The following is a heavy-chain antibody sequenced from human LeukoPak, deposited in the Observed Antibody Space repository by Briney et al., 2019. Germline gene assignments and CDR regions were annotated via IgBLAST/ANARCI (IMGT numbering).Heavy chain of an antibody. J-gene: IGHJ1*01. Sequence: GSLRLSCAASGFTFSSYAMHWVRQAPGKGLEWVAVISYDESKIYYADSVKGRFTISRDLSTNTLYLQMNSLTTEDTAMYFCARRPVAAEYFQHWGQGTLVTVSS. CDR2: ISYDESKI. V-gene: IGHV3-30*04. CDR1: GFTFSSYA. CDR3: ARRPVAAEYFQH. D-gene: IGHD6-25*01.